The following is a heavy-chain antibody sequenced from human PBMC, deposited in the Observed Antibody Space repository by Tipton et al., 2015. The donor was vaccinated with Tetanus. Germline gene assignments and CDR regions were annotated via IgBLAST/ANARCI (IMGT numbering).Heavy chain of an antibody. CDR1: GFTFNTYW. CDR3: ARGMSFGP. J-gene: IGHJ5*02. CDR2: IKYDESEK. V-gene: IGHV3-7*01. Sequence: SLRLSCAASGFTFNTYWMSWARQAPGKGLEWVANIKYDESEKYYVTSVKGRFTISRDNAKNSLYLQMNSLRADDTAVYYCARGMSFGPWGQGTLVSVSS.